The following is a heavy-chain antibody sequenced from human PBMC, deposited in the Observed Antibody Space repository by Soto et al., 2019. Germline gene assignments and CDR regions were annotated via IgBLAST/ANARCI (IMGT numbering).Heavy chain of an antibody. CDR1: GFTFSSYA. CDR3: ARDAPSYYYDSSGTFDY. V-gene: IGHV3-30-3*01. Sequence: QVQLVESGGGVVQPGRSLRLSCAASGFTFSSYAMHWVRQVPGKGLEWVAVISYDGSNKYYADSVKGRFTISRDNSKNTLYLQMNSLRAEDTAVYYCARDAPSYYYDSSGTFDYWGQGTLVTVSS. D-gene: IGHD3-22*01. CDR2: ISYDGSNK. J-gene: IGHJ4*02.